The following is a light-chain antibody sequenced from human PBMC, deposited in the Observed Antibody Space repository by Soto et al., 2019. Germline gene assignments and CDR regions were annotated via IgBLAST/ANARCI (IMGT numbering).Light chain of an antibody. J-gene: IGKJ5*01. CDR3: QQYDDLPIT. CDR1: QSVLYSSNNKNY. CDR2: WAS. V-gene: IGKV4-1*01. Sequence: DIVMTQSPDSLAVSLGERATINCKSSQSVLYSSNNKNYLAWYQQKPGQPPKLLIYWASTRESGVPSRFSGRGSGTDFTFTISSLQPDDSGTYYCQQYDDLPITFGQGTRLEIK.